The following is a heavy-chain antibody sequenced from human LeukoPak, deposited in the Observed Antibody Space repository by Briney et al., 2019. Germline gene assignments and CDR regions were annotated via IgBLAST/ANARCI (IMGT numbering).Heavy chain of an antibody. D-gene: IGHD2-8*01. CDR3: ARGVVPRRDAFDI. J-gene: IGHJ3*02. CDR1: GFTFSSYS. Sequence: KPGGSLRLSCAASGFTFSSYSMNWVRQAPGKGLEWVSSISSSSSYIYYADSVKGRFTISRDNAKNSLYLQMNSLRAEDTAVYYCARGVVPRRDAFDIWGQGTMVTVSS. V-gene: IGHV3-21*01. CDR2: ISSSSSYI.